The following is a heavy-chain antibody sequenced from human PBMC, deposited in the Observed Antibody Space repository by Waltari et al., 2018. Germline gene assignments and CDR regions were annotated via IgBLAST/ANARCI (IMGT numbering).Heavy chain of an antibody. CDR3: ARDLYSSGPREADS. D-gene: IGHD3-22*01. Sequence: QVHLVESGGGVVQPGRSLRLSCVGPGFTFSDHAMHWVRQAPGKGLEWVAIISNEGSNKYYADSVRGRFTISRDNSKNMLYLEMNSLRAEDTAVYYCARDLYSSGPREADSWGQGTLVAVSS. CDR2: ISNEGSNK. J-gene: IGHJ4*02. V-gene: IGHV3-30*04. CDR1: GFTFSDHA.